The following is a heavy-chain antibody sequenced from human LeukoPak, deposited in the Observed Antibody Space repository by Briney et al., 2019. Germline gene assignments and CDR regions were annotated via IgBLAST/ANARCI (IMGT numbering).Heavy chain of an antibody. CDR1: GFTFSSYW. CDR3: VRDLGGRSGY. CDR2: TNEDASTT. D-gene: IGHD1-26*01. J-gene: IGHJ4*02. Sequence: PGGSLRLSCAASGFTFSSYWMHWVRQAPGKGLVWVSRTNEDASTTNYADSVKGRFTISRDNPKNTLYLQMNSLRAEDTAVYYCVRDLGGRSGYWGQGTLVTVSS. V-gene: IGHV3-74*01.